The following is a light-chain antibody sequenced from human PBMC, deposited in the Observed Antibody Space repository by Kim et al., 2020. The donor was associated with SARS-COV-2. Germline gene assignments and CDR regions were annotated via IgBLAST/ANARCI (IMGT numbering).Light chain of an antibody. V-gene: IGKV1-16*01. CDR3: QQYNSYPLT. CDR1: QGIAKD. CDR2: GAS. J-gene: IGKJ4*01. Sequence: DIQMTQSPSTLSASVGDRVTITCRASQGIAKDLAWFQQKPGKAPKSLVYGASSLESGAPSRFSGSGSGTEFTLTITSLQPDDFAAYFCQQYNSYPLTFGGGTKVDIK.